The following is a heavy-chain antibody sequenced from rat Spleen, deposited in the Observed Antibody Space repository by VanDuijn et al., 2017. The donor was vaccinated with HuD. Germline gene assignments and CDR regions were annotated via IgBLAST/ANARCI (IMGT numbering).Heavy chain of an antibody. CDR3: ARLGITLGAGHWFAY. J-gene: IGHJ3*01. D-gene: IGHD1-2*01. CDR1: GLSFSNYD. Sequence: EVQPVESGGGLVQPGRSMKLSCAASGLSFSNYDMAWVRQAPTKGLEWVATISTGGGNTYYRDSVKGRFTISRDNAKSTLYLQMDSLRSEDTATYYCARLGITLGAGHWFAYWGQGTLVTVSS. V-gene: IGHV5-25*01. CDR2: ISTGGGNT.